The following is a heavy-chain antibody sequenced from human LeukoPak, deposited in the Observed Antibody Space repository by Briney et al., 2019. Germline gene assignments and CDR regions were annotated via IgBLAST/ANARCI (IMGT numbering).Heavy chain of an antibody. CDR1: GFTFSSYA. J-gene: IGHJ4*02. Sequence: PGGSLRLSCAAPGFTFSSYAMSWVRQAPGKGLEWVSAISGSGGSTYYADSVKGRFTISRDNSKNTLYLQMNSLSAEDTAVYYCAKGPLHYGSGSLYFVDYWGQGTLVTVSS. CDR2: ISGSGGST. CDR3: AKGPLHYGSGSLYFVDY. V-gene: IGHV3-23*01. D-gene: IGHD3-10*01.